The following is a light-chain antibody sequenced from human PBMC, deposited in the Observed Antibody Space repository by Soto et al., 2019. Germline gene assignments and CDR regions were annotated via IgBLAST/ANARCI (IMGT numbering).Light chain of an antibody. CDR3: CSYTIIDTLV. CDR2: EVR. Sequence: QSALTQPASVSGSPGQSITISCSGTTNDIGGYNYVSWYQHHPGKVPKVIIYEVRNRPSGVSNRFSGSKSGNTASLTISGLQAEDEDDYYCCSYTIIDTLVFGGGTKLTVL. J-gene: IGLJ3*02. CDR1: TNDIGGYNY. V-gene: IGLV2-14*01.